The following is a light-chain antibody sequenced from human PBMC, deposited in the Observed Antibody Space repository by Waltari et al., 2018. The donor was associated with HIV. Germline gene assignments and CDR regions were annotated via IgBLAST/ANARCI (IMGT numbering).Light chain of an antibody. J-gene: IGKJ5*01. CDR1: QCISAA. Sequence: AIQLTQSPSSLSASVGDTVIITCRTSQCISAALALYRQEPGKNPELLIYDVSSLQSGVPSKFSGSGSGTEFTLTINSLQPEDSATYYCQQFNSYPLTFGQGTRLEIK. V-gene: IGKV1-13*02. CDR2: DVS. CDR3: QQFNSYPLT.